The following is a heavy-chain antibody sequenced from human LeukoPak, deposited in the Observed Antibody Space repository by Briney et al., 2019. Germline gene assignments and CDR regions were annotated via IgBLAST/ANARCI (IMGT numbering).Heavy chain of an antibody. CDR3: AREGEYCSSTSCYGWFDP. J-gene: IGHJ5*02. Sequence: ASVKVSCKASGYTFTGYYMHWVRQAPGRGLEWMGWINPNSGGTNYAQKFQGRVTMTRDTSISTAYMELSRLRSDDTAVYYCAREGEYCSSTSCYGWFDPWGQGTLVTVSS. CDR1: GYTFTGYY. V-gene: IGHV1-2*02. D-gene: IGHD2-2*01. CDR2: INPNSGGT.